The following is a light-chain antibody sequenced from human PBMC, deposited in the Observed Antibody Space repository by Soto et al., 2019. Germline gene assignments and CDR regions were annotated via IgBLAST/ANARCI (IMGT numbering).Light chain of an antibody. CDR1: QSVSSSY. J-gene: IGKJ2*01. CDR2: GAS. V-gene: IGKV3-20*01. Sequence: EIVLTQSPGTLSLSPGERATLSCRASQSVSSSYLAWYQQKSDQAPRLLIYGASSRATGIPDRFSGSGSGTDFTLTISRLEPEDFAVYYCQQYGSSPPYTFGQGTKLEIK. CDR3: QQYGSSPPYT.